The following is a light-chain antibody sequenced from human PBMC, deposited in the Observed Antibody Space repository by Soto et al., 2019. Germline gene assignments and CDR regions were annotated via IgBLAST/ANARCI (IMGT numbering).Light chain of an antibody. CDR1: MRDVGAYNL. V-gene: IGLV2-14*01. CDR3: SAYTARITLV. Sequence: QSALTQPASVSGSAGQSITISCSGTMRDVGAYNLVSWYQQHPGTAPKLIIYEARNRPSGISSRFSGSRSGNTASLTISGLQSEDEGDYYCSAYTARITLVFGGGTKLTVL. J-gene: IGLJ3*02. CDR2: EAR.